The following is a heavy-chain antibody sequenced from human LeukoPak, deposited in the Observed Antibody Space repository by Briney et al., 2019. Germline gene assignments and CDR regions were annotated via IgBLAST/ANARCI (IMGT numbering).Heavy chain of an antibody. CDR1: GGSISSGSYY. CDR3: ARDFLIQYSSGWYYFDY. V-gene: IGHV4-61*02. Sequence: SETLSLTCTVSGGSISSGSYYWSWIRQSAGKGLEWIGRIYTSGSTNYNPSLKSRVTISVDTSKNQFSLKLSSVTAADTAVYYCARDFLIQYSSGWYYFDYWGQGTLVTVSS. J-gene: IGHJ4*02. D-gene: IGHD6-19*01. CDR2: IYTSGST.